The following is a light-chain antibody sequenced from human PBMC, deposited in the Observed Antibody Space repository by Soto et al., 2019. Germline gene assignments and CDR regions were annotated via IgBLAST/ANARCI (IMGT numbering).Light chain of an antibody. Sequence: QSALTQAAAVSGSDGQSITISCTGTSSDVGGYNYVSWYRQHPGNAPKLMIYEVSNRPSGVSNRLSGSKSGNTASLTISGLQAEDEADYYCSSYTSGTTPYVLGTGTKVTVL. CDR2: EVS. V-gene: IGLV2-14*01. J-gene: IGLJ1*01. CDR1: SSDVGGYNY. CDR3: SSYTSGTTPYV.